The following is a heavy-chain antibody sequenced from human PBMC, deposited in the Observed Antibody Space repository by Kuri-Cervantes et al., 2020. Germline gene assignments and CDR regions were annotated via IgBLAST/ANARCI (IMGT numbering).Heavy chain of an antibody. CDR1: GFTFSSYD. Sequence: GESLKISCAASGFTFSSYDMHWVRQATGKGLEWVSAIGTAGDTYYPGSVKGRFTISRENAKNSLYLQMNSLRAGDTAVYYCARDPYSGSYLDYWGQGTLVTVSS. D-gene: IGHD1-26*01. J-gene: IGHJ4*02. V-gene: IGHV3-13*01. CDR3: ARDPYSGSYLDY. CDR2: IGTAGDT.